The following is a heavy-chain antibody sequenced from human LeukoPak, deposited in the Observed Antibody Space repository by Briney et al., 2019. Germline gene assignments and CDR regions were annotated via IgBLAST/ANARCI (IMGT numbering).Heavy chain of an antibody. CDR3: ARESATSGWLFDY. J-gene: IGHJ4*02. CDR1: GFTFRSYG. Sequence: GGSLRLSCAASGFTFRSYGMHWVRQAPGKGLEWVAVIWYDGSNKFYADFVKGRFTISRDNSKNTLYLQMGSLRAEDPAVYYCARESATSGWLFDYWGQGTLVTVSS. CDR2: IWYDGSNK. V-gene: IGHV3-33*01. D-gene: IGHD6-19*01.